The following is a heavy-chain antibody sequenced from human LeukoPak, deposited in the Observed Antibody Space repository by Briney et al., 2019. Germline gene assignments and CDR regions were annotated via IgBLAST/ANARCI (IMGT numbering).Heavy chain of an antibody. CDR1: GGSISSYY. V-gene: IGHV4-59*01. Sequence: PSETLSLTCTVSGGSISSYYWSWIRQPPGKGLEWIGYIYYSGSTNYNPSLKSRVTISVDTSKNQFSLRLSSVTAADTAVYYCARQISSSWSYYFDYWGQGTLVTVSS. D-gene: IGHD6-13*01. CDR2: IYYSGST. CDR3: ARQISSSWSYYFDY. J-gene: IGHJ4*02.